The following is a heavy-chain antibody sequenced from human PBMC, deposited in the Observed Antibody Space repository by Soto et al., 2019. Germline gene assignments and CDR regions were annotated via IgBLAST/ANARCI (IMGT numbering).Heavy chain of an antibody. J-gene: IGHJ4*02. CDR3: ATTARLDN. CDR1: GHTLTNFD. D-gene: IGHD6-6*01. Sequence: QVQLVQSGAEVKKPGASVEVSCKASGHTLTNFDINWVRQATGQGLEWMGWMNPNSGNTGYAQKFQGRVTMTRNTSINTAYRELSSLRFEDTGVYYCATTARLDNWGQGTLVTVSS. V-gene: IGHV1-8*01. CDR2: MNPNSGNT.